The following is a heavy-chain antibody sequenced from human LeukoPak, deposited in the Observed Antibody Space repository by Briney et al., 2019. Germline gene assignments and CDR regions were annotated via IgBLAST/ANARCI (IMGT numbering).Heavy chain of an antibody. CDR2: ISISSTYI. CDR1: GFTFSSYS. Sequence: GGSLRLSCAASGFTFSSYSMNWVRQAPGKGLEWVSSISISSTYIYYADSVKGRFTISRDNAKNSLYLQMNSLRAEDTAVYYCARDVNYYYDSSGSFDYWGQGTLVTVSS. V-gene: IGHV3-21*01. CDR3: ARDVNYYYDSSGSFDY. D-gene: IGHD3-22*01. J-gene: IGHJ4*02.